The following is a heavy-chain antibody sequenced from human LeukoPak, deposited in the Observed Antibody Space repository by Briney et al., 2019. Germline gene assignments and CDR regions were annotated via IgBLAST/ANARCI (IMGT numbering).Heavy chain of an antibody. J-gene: IGHJ6*03. CDR2: ISSSSYI. CDR1: GFTFSSYS. Sequence: GGSLRLSCAASGFTFSSYSMNWVRQAPGKGLEWVSSISSSSYIYYADSVKGRFTISRDNAKNSLYLQMNSLRAEDTAVYYCARATCSSTSCPYYYYMDVWGKGTTVTVSS. CDR3: ARATCSSTSCPYYYYMDV. D-gene: IGHD2-2*01. V-gene: IGHV3-21*01.